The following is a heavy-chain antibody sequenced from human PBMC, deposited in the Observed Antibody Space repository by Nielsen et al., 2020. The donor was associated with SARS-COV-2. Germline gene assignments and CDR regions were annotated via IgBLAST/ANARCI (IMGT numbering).Heavy chain of an antibody. J-gene: IGHJ5*02. CDR1: GFTLSSYA. CDR2: VSYEGSNK. V-gene: IGHV3-30-3*01. D-gene: IGHD3-3*01. CDR3: AKEPQSIFGVVMGFDP. Sequence: AESLSLACAASGFTLSSYAMHCDRHAPGKVLEWVGVVSYEGSNKYYANSVKDRFTITRDNANHALFLQMNSLRADATAVYYCAKEPQSIFGVVMGFDPWGQGTLVTVSS.